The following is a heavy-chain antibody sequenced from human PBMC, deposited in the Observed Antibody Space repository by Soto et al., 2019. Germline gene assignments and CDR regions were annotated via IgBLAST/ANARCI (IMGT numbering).Heavy chain of an antibody. CDR3: ARGSYRAARYCSSTSCYPAEYFQH. CDR2: INHSGST. CDR1: GGSFSGYY. Sequence: PSETLSLTCAVYGGSFSGYYWSWIRQPPGKGLEWIGEINHSGSTNYNPSLKSRVTISVDTSKNQFSLKLSSVTAADTAVYYCARGSYRAARYCSSTSCYPAEYFQHWGQGTLVT. J-gene: IGHJ1*01. V-gene: IGHV4-34*01. D-gene: IGHD2-2*01.